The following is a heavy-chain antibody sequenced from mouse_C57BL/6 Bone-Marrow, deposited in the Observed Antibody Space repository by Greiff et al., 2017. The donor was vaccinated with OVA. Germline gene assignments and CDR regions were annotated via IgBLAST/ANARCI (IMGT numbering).Heavy chain of an antibody. CDR3: TRGYSNYYAMDY. J-gene: IGHJ4*01. Sequence: RESGAELVRPGASVTLSCKASGYTFTAYEMHWVKQTPVHGLEWIGAIDPETGGTAYNQKFKGKAILTADKSSSTAYMELRSLTSEDSAVDYCTRGYSNYYAMDYWGQGPAATVTS. D-gene: IGHD2-5*01. CDR1: GYTFTAYE. CDR2: IDPETGGT. V-gene: IGHV1-15*01.